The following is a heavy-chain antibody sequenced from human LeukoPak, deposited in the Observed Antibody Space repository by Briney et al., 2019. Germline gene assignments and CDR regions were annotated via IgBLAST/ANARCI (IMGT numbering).Heavy chain of an antibody. CDR3: ARYGTMVRGVIIPPYGMDV. CDR2: IYHSGST. D-gene: IGHD3-10*01. V-gene: IGHV4-30-2*01. J-gene: IGHJ6*02. Sequence: SETLSLTCTVSGGSISSGGYYWSWIRQPPGKGLEWIGYIYHSGSTYYNPSLKSRVTISVGTSKNQFSLKLSSVTAADTAVYYCARYGTMVRGVIIPPYGMDVWGQGTTVTVSS. CDR1: GGSISSGGYY.